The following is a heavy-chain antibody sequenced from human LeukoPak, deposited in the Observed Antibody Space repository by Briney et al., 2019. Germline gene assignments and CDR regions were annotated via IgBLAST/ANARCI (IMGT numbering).Heavy chain of an antibody. CDR1: GFTFSSYA. CDR2: ISGSGGST. Sequence: GGSLRLSCAASGFTFSSYAMSWVRQAPGKGLEWVSAISGSGGSTYYADSVKGRFTISRDNAKNSLYLQMNSLRAEDTAVYYCARASGLWFGESYNWFDPWGQGTLVTVSS. J-gene: IGHJ5*02. D-gene: IGHD3-10*01. V-gene: IGHV3-23*01. CDR3: ARASGLWFGESYNWFDP.